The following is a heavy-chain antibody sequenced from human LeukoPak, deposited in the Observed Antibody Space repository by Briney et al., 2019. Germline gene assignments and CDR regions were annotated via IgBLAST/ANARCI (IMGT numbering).Heavy chain of an antibody. Sequence: GGSLRLSCAASGFTFSSYGMHWVRQAPGKGLEWVAFIRYDGSNKYYADSVKGRFTISRDNSKNTLYLQMNSLRAEDTALYYCARAFPYYSSSSRWFDPWGQGTLVTVSS. V-gene: IGHV3-30*02. CDR3: ARAFPYYSSSSRWFDP. J-gene: IGHJ5*02. CDR2: IRYDGSNK. D-gene: IGHD6-6*01. CDR1: GFTFSSYG.